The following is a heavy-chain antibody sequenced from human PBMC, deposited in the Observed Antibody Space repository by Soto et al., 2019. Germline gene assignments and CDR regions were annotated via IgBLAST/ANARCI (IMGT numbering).Heavy chain of an antibody. V-gene: IGHV3-15*01. Sequence: GGSLRLSCAASGFTFSNAWMSWVRQAPGKGLEWVGRIKSKTDGGTTDYAAPVKGRFTISRDDSKNTLYLQMNSLKTEDTAVYYCTTDLGPQTYYDFWSGYALTLLGAFDIWGQGTMVTVSS. CDR3: TTDLGPQTYYDFWSGYALTLLGAFDI. CDR2: IKSKTDGGTT. D-gene: IGHD3-3*01. J-gene: IGHJ3*02. CDR1: GFTFSNAW.